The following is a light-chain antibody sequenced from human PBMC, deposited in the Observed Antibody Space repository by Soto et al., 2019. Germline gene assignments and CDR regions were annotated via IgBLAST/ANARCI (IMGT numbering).Light chain of an antibody. V-gene: IGLV1-40*01. CDR1: SSNIGAGYE. J-gene: IGLJ1*01. CDR3: QSYDSSLSGYV. Sequence: QPVLTQPPSVSEAPGQRVTISCTGSSSNIGAGYEAHWYQQVPGTAPKLLIYENNNRPSGFPDRFSGSKSGTSASLAITGLQAEDEAEYYCQSYDSSLSGYVFGTGTKLTVL. CDR2: ENN.